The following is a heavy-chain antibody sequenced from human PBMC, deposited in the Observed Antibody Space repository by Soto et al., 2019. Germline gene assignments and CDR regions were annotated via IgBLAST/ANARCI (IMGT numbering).Heavy chain of an antibody. CDR3: ATLLLVYCGGDCPMADY. CDR2: IIPILGIA. Sequence: QVQLVQSGAEVKKPGSSVKVSCKASGGTFSSYTISWVRQAPGQGLEWMRRIIPILGIANYAQKFQGRVTITADKSTSTAYMELSSLRSEDTAVYYCATLLLVYCGGDCPMADYWGQGTLFTVSS. D-gene: IGHD2-21*02. J-gene: IGHJ4*02. V-gene: IGHV1-69*02. CDR1: GGTFSSYT.